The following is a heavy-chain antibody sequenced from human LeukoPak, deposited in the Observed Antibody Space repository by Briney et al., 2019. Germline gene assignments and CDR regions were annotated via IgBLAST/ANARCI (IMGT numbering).Heavy chain of an antibody. CDR2: IFHRGGT. V-gene: IGHV4-30-4*01. J-gene: IGHJ4*02. D-gene: IGHD2-15*01. Sequence: SETLSLTCTVSNDSISSGDCYWNWIRQPSGKGLEWIGYIFHRGGTSYNPSLKSRILFSVDTSQNQFSLKLNSVTAADTAVYYCVREILYCSGGSCYRGPFDNWGQGTLVTVSA. CDR1: NDSISSGDCY. CDR3: VREILYCSGGSCYRGPFDN.